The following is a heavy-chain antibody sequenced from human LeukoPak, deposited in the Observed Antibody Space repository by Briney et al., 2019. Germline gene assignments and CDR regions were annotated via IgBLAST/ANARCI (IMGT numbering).Heavy chain of an antibody. V-gene: IGHV4-34*01. D-gene: IGHD6-19*01. J-gene: IGHJ4*02. Sequence: SETLSLTCAVYGGSFSDYYWSWIRQPPGKGLEWIGEINHSGSTNYNPSLKSRVTISVDTPKNQFSLKLISVTAADTAVYYCARGQWLDNYWGQGTLATVSS. CDR3: ARGQWLDNY. CDR1: GGSFSDYY. CDR2: INHSGST.